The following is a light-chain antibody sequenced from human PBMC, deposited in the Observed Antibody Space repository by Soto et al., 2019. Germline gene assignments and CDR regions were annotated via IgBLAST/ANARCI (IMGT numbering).Light chain of an antibody. J-gene: IGKJ3*01. Sequence: DIQMTQSPSSLSASVGDRVTITCQANEDIRNSLHWYQQKPGKAPNLLIYDASNVETGVPSRFSGSGFGTDFTFAISSLQPEDVATYYCSQYGDLPVSFGPGTKVDIK. CDR2: DAS. CDR1: EDIRNS. CDR3: SQYGDLPVS. V-gene: IGKV1-33*01.